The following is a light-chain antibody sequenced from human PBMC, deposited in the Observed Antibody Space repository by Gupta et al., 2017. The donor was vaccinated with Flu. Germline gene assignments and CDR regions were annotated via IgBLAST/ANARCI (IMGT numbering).Light chain of an antibody. CDR3: QQYNSYSWT. J-gene: IGKJ1*01. CDR1: QSISSW. Sequence: PSTLSASVGDRVTITCRASQSISSWFAWFLQKPGKAPQLLIYKASNLEEGVPSRFSGRGSGTEFTLTISSLQPDDFATYYCQQYNSYSWTFGQGTKVEIK. CDR2: KAS. V-gene: IGKV1-5*03.